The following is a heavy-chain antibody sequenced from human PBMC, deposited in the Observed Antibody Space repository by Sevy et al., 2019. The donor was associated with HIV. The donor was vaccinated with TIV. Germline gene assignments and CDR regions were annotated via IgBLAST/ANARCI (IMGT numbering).Heavy chain of an antibody. CDR1: GFTFSSFA. CDR2: LNGRGGRT. J-gene: IGHJ3*02. CDR3: AKDTDSGSYLYDAFDI. Sequence: GGSLRLSCAASGFTFSSFAMSWVRQTPGKGLEWVSGLNGRGGRTYYPYSVQGRFTISRDNSKNTLYQQMNCLRSEDTAVYYCAKDTDSGSYLYDAFDIWGRGTMVTVSS. V-gene: IGHV3-23*01. D-gene: IGHD1-26*01.